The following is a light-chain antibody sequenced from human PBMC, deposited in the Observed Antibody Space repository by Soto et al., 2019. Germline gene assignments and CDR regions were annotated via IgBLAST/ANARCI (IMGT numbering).Light chain of an antibody. V-gene: IGKV1-5*01. CDR2: DAS. Sequence: DIPMTQSPSTLSASVGDRVTITCRASQSISSWLAWYQQKPGKAPKLLIYDASSLESGVPSRFSGSGSGTEFTLTISSLQPDDFATYYCQPYNSYYQLTFGQGTKVEIK. CDR3: QPYNSYYQLT. CDR1: QSISSW. J-gene: IGKJ1*01.